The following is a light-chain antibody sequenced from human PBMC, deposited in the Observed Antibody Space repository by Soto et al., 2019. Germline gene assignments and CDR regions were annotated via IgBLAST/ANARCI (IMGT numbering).Light chain of an antibody. CDR3: AAWDGSLSGNYV. CDR2: SND. Sequence: QSVLTQPPSASGTPGQSITISCSGSSSNIGSNYVYWYQHLPGTAPKLLIYSNDQRPSGVPDRFSGSKSGTSASLAISGLRSEDEADYYCAAWDGSLSGNYVFGTGTKV. CDR1: SSNIGSNY. J-gene: IGLJ1*01. V-gene: IGLV1-47*02.